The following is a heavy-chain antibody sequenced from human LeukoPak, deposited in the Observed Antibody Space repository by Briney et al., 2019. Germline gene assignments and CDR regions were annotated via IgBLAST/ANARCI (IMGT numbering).Heavy chain of an antibody. CDR3: AKNGFHCNSTSCYSTSYYFDY. Sequence: GGSLRLSCAASGFTFGSYAMSWVRQAPGKGLQWVSPISGGGGSTYYADSVKGRFTISRDNSKNTLYLQMNSLRAEDAAVYYCAKNGFHCNSTSCYSTSYYFDYWGQGTLVTVSS. J-gene: IGHJ4*02. D-gene: IGHD2-2*01. V-gene: IGHV3-23*01. CDR2: ISGGGGST. CDR1: GFTFGSYA.